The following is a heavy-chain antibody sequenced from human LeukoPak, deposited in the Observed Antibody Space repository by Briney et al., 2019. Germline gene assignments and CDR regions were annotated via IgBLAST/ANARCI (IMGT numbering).Heavy chain of an antibody. Sequence: SETLSLTCTVSGGSISGGGYYCSWISQHPGRGLEWVGYIYYSGSTYYNPSLKSRVTMSVGTSKNQCSLKLSSLTAADTAVYYCAREEYSGYARHWGQGTLVTVSS. D-gene: IGHD5-12*01. CDR1: GGSISGGGYY. CDR3: AREEYSGYARH. J-gene: IGHJ4*02. V-gene: IGHV4-31*03. CDR2: IYYSGST.